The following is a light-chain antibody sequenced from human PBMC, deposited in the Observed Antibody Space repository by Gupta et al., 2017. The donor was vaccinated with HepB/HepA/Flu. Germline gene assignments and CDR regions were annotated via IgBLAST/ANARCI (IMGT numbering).Light chain of an antibody. CDR1: SSDVGGYNY. Sequence: QSALTQPRSASGSPGQSVTISCTGTSSDVGGYNYVSWYQQHPGKAPKLMIYDVSKWPSGVPDRFSGSKSGNTASLTISGLQAEDEADYYCCSYAGSYTWVLGGGTRLTVL. CDR3: CSYAGSYTWV. J-gene: IGLJ3*02. CDR2: DVS. V-gene: IGLV2-11*01.